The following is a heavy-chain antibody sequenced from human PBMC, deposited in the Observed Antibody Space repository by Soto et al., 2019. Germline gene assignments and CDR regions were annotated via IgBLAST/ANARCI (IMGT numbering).Heavy chain of an antibody. CDR3: SALPIMFTCSANNWFAP. CDR2: IDPSDSYT. V-gene: IGHV5-10-1*01. CDR1: GYSFTSYW. J-gene: IGHJ5*02. Sequence: GESLKISCKGSGYSFTSYWISWVRQMPGKGLEWMGRIDPSDSYTNYSPSFQGHVTISADKSISTAYLQWSSLKASDTAMYYYSALPIMFTCSANNWFAPWGQGTLVTVSS. D-gene: IGHD3-16*01.